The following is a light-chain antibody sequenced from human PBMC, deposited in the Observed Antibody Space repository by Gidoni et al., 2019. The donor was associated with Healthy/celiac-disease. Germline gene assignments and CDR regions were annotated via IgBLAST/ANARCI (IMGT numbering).Light chain of an antibody. CDR3: QQINSYPWT. CDR2: DAS. V-gene: IGKV1-13*02. J-gene: IGKJ1*01. CDR1: QGISSA. Sequence: QLTHSPSSLSASVGDRVNITCRASQGISSALSWYQQKPGKAPKLLIYDASSLESGVPSRFSSSGSGTDFTLTISRLQPEDFATYYCQQINSYPWTFGQGTKVEIK.